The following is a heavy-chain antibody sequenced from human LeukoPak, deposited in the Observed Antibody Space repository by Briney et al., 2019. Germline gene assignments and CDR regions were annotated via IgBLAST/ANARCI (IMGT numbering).Heavy chain of an antibody. J-gene: IGHJ4*02. D-gene: IGHD6-13*01. V-gene: IGHV3-21*01. CDR3: AKDFGDRTAAGTHVAY. CDR2: ISSSSSYI. Sequence: GGSLRLSCAASGFTFSSYSMNWVRQAPGKGLEWVSSISSSSSYIYYADSVKGRFTISRDNAKNSLYLQMNSLRAEDTAVYYCAKDFGDRTAAGTHVAYWGQGTLVTVSS. CDR1: GFTFSSYS.